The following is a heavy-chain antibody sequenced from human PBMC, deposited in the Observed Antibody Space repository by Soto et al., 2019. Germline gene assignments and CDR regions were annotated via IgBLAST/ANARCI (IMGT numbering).Heavy chain of an antibody. J-gene: IGHJ4*02. CDR3: AKSEAYDYGHDEDLFVYPWLSY. V-gene: IGHV3-30*18. CDR1: GFTFSSYG. D-gene: IGHD4-17*01. CDR2: ISDGGSNK. Sequence: QVQLVESGGGVVQPGRSLRLSCAASGFTFSSYGMHWVRQAPGKGLEWVAVISDGGSNKYYADSVKGRFTISRDTSKNTLYLPMGSLSAESAAVYYCAKSEAYDYGHDEDLFVYPWLSYWGQGTLVTVSS.